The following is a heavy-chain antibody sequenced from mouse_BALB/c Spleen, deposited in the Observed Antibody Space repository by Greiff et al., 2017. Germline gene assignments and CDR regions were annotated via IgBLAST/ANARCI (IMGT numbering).Heavy chain of an antibody. Sequence: EVQLVESGGGLVKPGGSLKLSCAASGFTFSSYAMSWVRQSPEKRLEWVAEISSGGSYTYYPDTVTGRFTISRDNAKNTLYLEMSSLRSEDTAMYYCASTARATFAYWGQGTLVTVSA. V-gene: IGHV5-9-4*01. D-gene: IGHD3-2*01. CDR3: ASTARATFAY. CDR1: GFTFSSYA. J-gene: IGHJ3*01. CDR2: ISSGGSYT.